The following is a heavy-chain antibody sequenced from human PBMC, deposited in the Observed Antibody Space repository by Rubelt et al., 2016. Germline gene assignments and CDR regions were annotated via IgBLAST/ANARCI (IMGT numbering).Heavy chain of an antibody. J-gene: IGHJ6*02. Sequence: GFTFSHYAMHWVRQVPGKGLEWVANIKQDGSEKYYVDSVKGRFTISRDNAKNSLYLQMNSLRAEDTAVYYCVRDTTYYGMDVWGQGTTVIVS. V-gene: IGHV3-7*01. CDR3: VRDTTYYGMDV. CDR1: GFTFSHYA. D-gene: IGHD1-1*01. CDR2: IKQDGSEK.